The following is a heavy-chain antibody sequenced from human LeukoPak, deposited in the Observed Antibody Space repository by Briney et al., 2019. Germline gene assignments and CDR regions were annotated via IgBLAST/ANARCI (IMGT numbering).Heavy chain of an antibody. J-gene: IGHJ4*02. CDR3: ARDRVGATTNFDY. CDR2: IYSGGNT. V-gene: IGHV3-53*01. D-gene: IGHD1-26*01. CDR1: GFTFNKAW. Sequence: GGSLRLSCAASGFTFNKAWMSWVRQAPGKGLEWVSVIYSGGNTYYADSVKGRFTISRDNSKNTLYLQMNSLRAEDTAVYYCARDRVGATTNFDYWGQGTLVTVSS.